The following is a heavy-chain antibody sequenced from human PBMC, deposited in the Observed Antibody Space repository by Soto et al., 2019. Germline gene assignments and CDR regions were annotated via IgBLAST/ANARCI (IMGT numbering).Heavy chain of an antibody. J-gene: IGHJ6*02. D-gene: IGHD2-2*01. V-gene: IGHV1-69*13. CDR2: IIPIFGTA. CDR1: GGTFSSYA. Sequence: SVKVSCKASGGTFSSYAISWVRQAPGQGLEWMGGIIPIFGTANYAQKFQGRVTITADESTSTAYMELSSLRSEDTAVYYCARVSCSSTSCLYYYGMDVWGQGTTVTVS. CDR3: ARVSCSSTSCLYYYGMDV.